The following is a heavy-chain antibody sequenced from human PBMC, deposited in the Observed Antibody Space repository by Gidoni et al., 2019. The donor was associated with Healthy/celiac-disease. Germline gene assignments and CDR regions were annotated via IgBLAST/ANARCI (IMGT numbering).Heavy chain of an antibody. D-gene: IGHD3-10*01. CDR1: GYTFTGSY. Sequence: QVQLVQSGAEVKKPGASVKVSCKASGYTFTGSYMHWVRQSPGQGLEWMGWINPNSGGTNYAQKFQGRVTMTRDTSISTAYMELSRLRSDDTAVYYCARDGSQYYYGSGSQAPIDYWGQGTLVTVSS. V-gene: IGHV1-2*02. J-gene: IGHJ4*02. CDR3: ARDGSQYYYGSGSQAPIDY. CDR2: INPNSGGT.